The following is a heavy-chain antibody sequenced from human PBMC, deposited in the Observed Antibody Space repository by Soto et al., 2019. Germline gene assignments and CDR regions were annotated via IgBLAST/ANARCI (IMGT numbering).Heavy chain of an antibody. V-gene: IGHV3-30*09. CDR1: GFTFSSYA. CDR2: ISNDENIK. CDR3: ARGLRSVLDY. J-gene: IGHJ4*02. D-gene: IGHD6-6*01. Sequence: GGSLRLSCAASGFTFSSYAMHWVRQAPGKGLEWVAVISNDENIKQYADSVRGRFAIARDNSKNTLYLQVTSLRAEDTAIYYCARGLRSVLDYWGQGALVTVSS.